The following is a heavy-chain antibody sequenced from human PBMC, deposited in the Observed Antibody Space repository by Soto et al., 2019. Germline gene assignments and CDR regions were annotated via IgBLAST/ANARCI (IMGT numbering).Heavy chain of an antibody. CDR1: GLTFSNYA. J-gene: IGHJ5*02. V-gene: IGHV3-23*01. Sequence: PGGSLRLSCAASGLTFSNYAMSWVRQAPGKGLEWVSSISGSGHNTYYADSVEGRFTISRDNSKNTLHLQMNSLRAEDTAIYYCARDSTSWYYWFDPWGQGTQVTVSS. D-gene: IGHD2-2*01. CDR2: ISGSGHNT. CDR3: ARDSTSWYYWFDP.